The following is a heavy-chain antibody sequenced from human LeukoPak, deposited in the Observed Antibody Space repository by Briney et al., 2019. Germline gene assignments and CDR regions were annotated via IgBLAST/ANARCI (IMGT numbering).Heavy chain of an antibody. CDR1: GYTFTSYG. CDR2: ISAYNGHT. J-gene: IGHJ3*02. D-gene: IGHD3-16*01. V-gene: IGHV1-18*01. Sequence: ASVTVSCKASGYTFTSYGFTWVRQAPGQGLEWMGWISAYNGHTNYAQKFQGRVTLTTDTSTSTAYMELRSLISDDTAVYFCATWGLHFDIWGQGTMVIVAS. CDR3: ATWGLHFDI.